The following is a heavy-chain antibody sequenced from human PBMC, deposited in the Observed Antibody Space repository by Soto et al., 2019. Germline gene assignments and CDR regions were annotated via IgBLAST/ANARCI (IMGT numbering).Heavy chain of an antibody. CDR3: ARGAVLLWFGEDYYYMDV. J-gene: IGHJ6*03. D-gene: IGHD3-10*01. V-gene: IGHV1-2*04. CDR2: INPNSGGT. Sequence: QVQLVQSGAEVKKPGASVKVSCKASGYTFTGYYMHWVRQAPGQGLEWMEWINPNSGGTNYAQKFQGWVTMTRDTSISTAYMELSRLRSDDTAVYYCARGAVLLWFGEDYYYMDVWGKGTTVTVSS. CDR1: GYTFTGYY.